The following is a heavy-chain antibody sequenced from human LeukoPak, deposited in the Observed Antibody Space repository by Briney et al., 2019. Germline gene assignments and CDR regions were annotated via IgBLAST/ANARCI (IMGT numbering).Heavy chain of an antibody. V-gene: IGHV5-51*01. CDR1: AYNFATYC. CDR3: AKFHATWYGDT. J-gene: IGHJ4*02. CDR2: IYPGNSHT. Sequence: GESLKISCQGSAYNFATYCIVWVRQMPGKGLEWMGIIYPGNSHTRYSPSFQGQVTISADTSISTAYLHWSSLQSSDTAMYYCAKFHATWYGDTWGEGTLVTVSS. D-gene: IGHD6-13*01.